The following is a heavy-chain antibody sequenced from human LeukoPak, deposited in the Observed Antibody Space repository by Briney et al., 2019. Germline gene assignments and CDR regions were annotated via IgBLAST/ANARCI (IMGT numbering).Heavy chain of an antibody. Sequence: SETLSLTCAVYGGPFSGYYWSWIRQPPGKGLEWIGEINHSGSNNYNPPLKSRVTISVDTSKTQFSLKLSSVTAADTAVYYSARAVGSGSFQTYYYYMDVWGKGTTVTISS. CDR3: ARAVGSGSFQTYYYYMDV. CDR1: GGPFSGYY. J-gene: IGHJ6*03. V-gene: IGHV4-34*01. D-gene: IGHD3-10*01. CDR2: INHSGSN.